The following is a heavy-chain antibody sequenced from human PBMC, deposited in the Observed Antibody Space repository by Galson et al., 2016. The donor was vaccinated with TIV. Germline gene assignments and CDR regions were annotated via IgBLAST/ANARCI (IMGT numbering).Heavy chain of an antibody. CDR3: ARVTILRFSEWSLDH. Sequence: SLRLSCAASGFTFSNYAMSWVRQAPEKGLAWVAAVSHVGGATYYADSVRGRFTISRDDSKNTLYLQMSSLRADDTAIYYCARVTILRFSEWSLDHWGQGMLVTVSS. V-gene: IGHV3-23*01. J-gene: IGHJ4*02. CDR1: GFTFSNYA. D-gene: IGHD3-3*01. CDR2: VSHVGGAT.